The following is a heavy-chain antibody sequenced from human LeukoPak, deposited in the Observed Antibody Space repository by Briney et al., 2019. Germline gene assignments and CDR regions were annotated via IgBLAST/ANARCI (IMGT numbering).Heavy chain of an antibody. J-gene: IGHJ4*02. Sequence: SQTLSLTCTVSGGSISSGGYYWSWIRQHPGKGLEWIGYIYYGGSTYYNPSLKSRVTISVDTSKNQFSLKLSSVTAADTAVYYCASSEAAMGRNFDYWGQGTLVTVSS. CDR2: IYYGGST. D-gene: IGHD5-18*01. V-gene: IGHV4-31*03. CDR1: GGSISSGGYY. CDR3: ASSEAAMGRNFDY.